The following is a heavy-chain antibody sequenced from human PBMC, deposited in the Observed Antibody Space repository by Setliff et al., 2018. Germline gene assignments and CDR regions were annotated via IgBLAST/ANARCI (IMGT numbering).Heavy chain of an antibody. CDR3: ERVEGAADY. V-gene: IGHV4-34*01. CDR1: GGSFSGYY. Sequence: SETLSLTCAVYGGSFSGYYWSWIRQPPGKGLEWIGEINHSGSTNYNPSLKSRVTISVDTSKNQFSLKLSSVTAADTAVYYCERVEGAADYWGQGTLVTVSS. D-gene: IGHD2-15*01. CDR2: INHSGST. J-gene: IGHJ4*02.